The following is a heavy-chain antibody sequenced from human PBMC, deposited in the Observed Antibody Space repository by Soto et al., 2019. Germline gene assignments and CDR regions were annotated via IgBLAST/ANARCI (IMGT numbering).Heavy chain of an antibody. Sequence: SVKVSCKASGGTFSSYAISWVRQAPGQGLEWMGGIIPIFGTANYAQKFQGRVTITADESTSTAYMELSSLRSEDTAVYYCARDKKPAAIRYYYYGMDVWGQGTTVTVSS. CDR3: ARDKKPAAIRYYYYGMDV. V-gene: IGHV1-69*13. CDR1: GGTFSSYA. J-gene: IGHJ6*02. CDR2: IIPIFGTA. D-gene: IGHD2-2*01.